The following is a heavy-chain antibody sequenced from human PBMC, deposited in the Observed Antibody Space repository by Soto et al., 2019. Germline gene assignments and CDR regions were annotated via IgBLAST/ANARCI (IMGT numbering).Heavy chain of an antibody. J-gene: IGHJ6*02. CDR2: ISFDGDKK. D-gene: IGHD4-17*01. CDR3: AREDDYGYRYINYGLDV. Sequence: QAQLVESGGGVVQPGRSLRLSCAASGFTFKNYALHWVRQGPGKGLEWVAVISFDGDKKYYADSVKGGFTISRDNFKNTLYLQMNNLRVEDAALYFCAREDDYGYRYINYGLDVWGQGTTVTVSS. V-gene: IGHV3-30-3*01. CDR1: GFTFKNYA.